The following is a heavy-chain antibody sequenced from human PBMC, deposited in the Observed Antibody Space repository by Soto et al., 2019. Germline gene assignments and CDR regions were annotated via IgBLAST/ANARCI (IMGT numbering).Heavy chain of an antibody. CDR2: ISSTASTI. V-gene: IGHV3-48*03. J-gene: IGHJ6*02. Sequence: EVQLVESGGGLVQPGGSLRLSFAASGFAFSDYEMNWVRQAPGKGLEWISYISSTASTIHYADSVKGRFTISRDNAKNSVYLQMNSLRAEDSAVYYCARAAGIMTRGFHGMDVWGQGTTVTVSS. CDR3: ARAAGIMTRGFHGMDV. D-gene: IGHD3-10*01. CDR1: GFAFSDYE.